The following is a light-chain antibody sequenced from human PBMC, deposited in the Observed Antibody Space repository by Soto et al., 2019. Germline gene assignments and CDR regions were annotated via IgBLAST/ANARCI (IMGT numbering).Light chain of an antibody. Sequence: EIVLTQSPATLSVSPGDRATLSCRASQSVSSSYLAWYQQKPGQAPRLLIYGASSRATGIPDRFSGSGSGTDFTLTSSRLEPEDFAVYYCQQYGSSPRITFGQGTRLEIK. J-gene: IGKJ5*01. CDR3: QQYGSSPRIT. V-gene: IGKV3-20*01. CDR1: QSVSSSY. CDR2: GAS.